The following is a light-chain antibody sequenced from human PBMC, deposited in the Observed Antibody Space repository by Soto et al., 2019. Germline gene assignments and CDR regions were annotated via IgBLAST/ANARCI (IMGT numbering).Light chain of an antibody. CDR1: QSVSSSY. Sequence: EIRLTQSPGTLSLSTGERATLSCRASQSVSSSYLAWYQQKPGQAPRLLIYGASSRATGIPDRFSGSGSGTDFTLTISRLEPEDFAVYYCQQYGSSGTFGQGTKVDIK. CDR2: GAS. J-gene: IGKJ1*01. CDR3: QQYGSSGT. V-gene: IGKV3-20*01.